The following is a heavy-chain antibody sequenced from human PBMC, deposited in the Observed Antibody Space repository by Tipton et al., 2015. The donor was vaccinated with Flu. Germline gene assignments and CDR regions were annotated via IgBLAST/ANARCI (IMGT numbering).Heavy chain of an antibody. CDR1: GGPISSGGYY. D-gene: IGHD3-22*01. J-gene: IGHJ4*02. CDR2: IYYSGST. Sequence: TLSLTCTVSGGPISSGGYYWSWIRQHPGKGLEWIGYIYYSGSTYYNPSLKSRVTISVDTSKNQFSLKLSSVTAADTAVYYCAREGDYYDSSGPISLFYYWGQGTLVTDSS. CDR3: AREGDYYDSSGPISLFYY. V-gene: IGHV4-31*03.